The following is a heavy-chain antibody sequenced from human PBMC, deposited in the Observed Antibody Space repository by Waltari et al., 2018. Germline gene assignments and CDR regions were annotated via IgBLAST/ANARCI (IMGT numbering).Heavy chain of an antibody. CDR2: ISSDGSYR. V-gene: IGHV3-30-3*01. J-gene: IGHJ6*03. CDR1: GFTFSRNA. CDR3: ARDYSYDSNYMDV. D-gene: IGHD3-16*01. Sequence: QVQLVESGGGVVQPGRSPRLSCAASGFTFSRNAMHWVRQAPGKGLEYVAVISSDGSYRYYADSVRGRFTISRDNSKYTLYLQMNSLRGDDTAVYYCARDYSYDSNYMDVWGKGTAVTISS.